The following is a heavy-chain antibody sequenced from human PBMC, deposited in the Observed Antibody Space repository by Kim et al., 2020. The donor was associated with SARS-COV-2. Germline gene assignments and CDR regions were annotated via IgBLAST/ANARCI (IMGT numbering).Heavy chain of an antibody. J-gene: IGHJ4*02. CDR1: GFTFSSYW. CDR3: ARDYRWLQDAFDY. D-gene: IGHD5-12*01. Sequence: GGSLRLSCAASGFTFSSYWMSWVRQAPGKGLEWVANIKQDGSEKYYVDSVKGRFTISRDNAKNSLYLQMNSLRAEDTAVYYCARDYRWLQDAFDYWGQGTLVTVSS. CDR2: IKQDGSEK. V-gene: IGHV3-7*01.